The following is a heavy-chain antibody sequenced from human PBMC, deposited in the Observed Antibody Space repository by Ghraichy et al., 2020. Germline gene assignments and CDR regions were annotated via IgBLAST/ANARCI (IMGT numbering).Heavy chain of an antibody. Sequence: GGSLRLSCAASGFTFSDYYMSWVRQAPGKGLEWVSGISGSSDNIHYADSVKGRFTISRDNAKNSVYLQMNSLRAEDTAVYFCARDGSRGNDFDYWGQGTLVTVSS. CDR1: GFTFSDYY. CDR3: ARDGSRGNDFDY. J-gene: IGHJ4*02. D-gene: IGHD5-12*01. V-gene: IGHV3-11*01. CDR2: ISGSSDNI.